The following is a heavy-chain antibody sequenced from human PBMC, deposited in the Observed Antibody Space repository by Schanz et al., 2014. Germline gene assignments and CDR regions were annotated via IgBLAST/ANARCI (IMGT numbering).Heavy chain of an antibody. CDR2: IMPLRGIG. CDR1: GDTFSKYN. Sequence: QVQLVQSGPEVKKPGSSVKVSCQAFGDTFSKYNIMWVRQVPGQGLEWLGRIMPLRGIGNNAWKFQDRLTITADKSMNITYMELGSLGTEDTAVYYCTRLRRTDPNGFDVWGQGTTVTVS. J-gene: IGHJ6*02. V-gene: IGHV1-69*02. CDR3: TRLRRTDPNGFDV. D-gene: IGHD2-21*02.